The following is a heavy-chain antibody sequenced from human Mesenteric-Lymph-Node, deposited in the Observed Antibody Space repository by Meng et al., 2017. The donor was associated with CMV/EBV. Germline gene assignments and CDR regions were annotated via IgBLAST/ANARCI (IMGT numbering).Heavy chain of an antibody. CDR2: IVPILGDA. CDR3: ARDRRTYYDTLTGSYWGGGFDF. J-gene: IGHJ4*02. V-gene: IGHV1-69*05. CDR1: SA. D-gene: IGHD3-9*01. Sequence: SAIRWHGHASGQGLEWMGGIVPILGDANIARRFQGRVTITTDESTRTAYMDLCSLRSEHTVVYYCARDRRTYYDTLTGSYWGGGFDFWGQGTLVTVSS.